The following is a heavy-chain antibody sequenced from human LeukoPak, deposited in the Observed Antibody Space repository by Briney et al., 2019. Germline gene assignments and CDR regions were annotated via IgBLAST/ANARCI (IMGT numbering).Heavy chain of an antibody. J-gene: IGHJ6*03. CDR2: ISSSSSFI. V-gene: IGHV3-21*01. CDR1: GFTFSYYG. Sequence: PGGSLRLSCAASGFTFSYYGMPWVRQAPGKGLEWVSSISSSSSFIYYADSVKGRFTISRDNAKNSLYLQMNSLRAEDTAVYYCARDSTGYTYGPYHYYYYYMDVWGKGTTVTVSS. CDR3: ARDSTGYTYGPYHYYYYYMDV. D-gene: IGHD5-18*01.